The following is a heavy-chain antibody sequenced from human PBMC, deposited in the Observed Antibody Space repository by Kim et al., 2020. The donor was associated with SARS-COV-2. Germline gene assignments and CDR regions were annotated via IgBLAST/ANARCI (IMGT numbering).Heavy chain of an antibody. D-gene: IGHD1-26*01. Sequence: KSRVTISVDKSKNQFSLKLSSVTAADTAVYYCARDSYSGSYFHANAFDIWGQGTMVTVSS. CDR3: ARDSYSGSYFHANAFDI. J-gene: IGHJ3*02. V-gene: IGHV4-4*02.